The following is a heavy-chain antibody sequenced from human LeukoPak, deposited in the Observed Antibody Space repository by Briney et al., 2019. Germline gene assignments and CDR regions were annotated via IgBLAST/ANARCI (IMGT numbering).Heavy chain of an antibody. CDR1: GGSISSYY. V-gene: IGHV4-59*01. CDR2: IYYSGST. D-gene: IGHD5-12*01. J-gene: IGHJ4*02. Sequence: SETLSLTCTVSGGSISSYYWSWIRQPPGKGLEWIGYIYYSGSTNYNPSLKSRVTISVDTSKNQFSLKLSSVTAADTAVCYCARGGHSGFDYWGQGTLVTVSS. CDR3: ARGGHSGFDY.